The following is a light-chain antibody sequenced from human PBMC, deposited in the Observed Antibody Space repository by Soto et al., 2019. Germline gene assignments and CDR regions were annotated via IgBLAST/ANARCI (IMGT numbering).Light chain of an antibody. Sequence: EIVLTQSPATLSLYPGERATLSCRASQTVSSYLAWYQQKPGQAPRLLVYDASDRATGLPARFSGSGSGTDFTLTISSREPEDFAVYYCQQRRTFGQWTRLEIK. V-gene: IGKV3-11*01. CDR2: DAS. CDR1: QTVSSY. J-gene: IGKJ5*01. CDR3: QQRRT.